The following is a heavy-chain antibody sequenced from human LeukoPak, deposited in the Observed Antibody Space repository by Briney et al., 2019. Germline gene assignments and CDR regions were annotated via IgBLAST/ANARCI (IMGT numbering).Heavy chain of an antibody. D-gene: IGHD6-13*01. J-gene: IGHJ6*03. Sequence: GGSLRLSCAASGFTFSSYSMNWGRQAPGKGLEWVSSISSSSSYIYYADSVKGRFTISRDNAKNSLYLQMNSLRAEDTAVYYCARIAAAGTGYMDVWGKGTTVTVSS. CDR1: GFTFSSYS. CDR3: ARIAAAGTGYMDV. CDR2: ISSSSSYI. V-gene: IGHV3-21*01.